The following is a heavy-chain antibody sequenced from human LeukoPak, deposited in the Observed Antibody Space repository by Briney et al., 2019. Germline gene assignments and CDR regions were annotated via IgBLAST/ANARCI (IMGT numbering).Heavy chain of an antibody. V-gene: IGHV5-51*01. J-gene: IGHJ4*02. CDR2: IYPGDSNT. CDR1: GYSFAIYW. D-gene: IGHD3-22*01. Sequence: GESLKISCQDSGYSFAIYWIGWVRQMPGKGLEWMGIIYPGDSNTRYSPSFQGQVTISADKSISTAYLQWSSLKASDTAMYYCARRSHPTQNYYYDSGGLDYWGQGTLVTVSS. CDR3: ARRSHPTQNYYYDSGGLDY.